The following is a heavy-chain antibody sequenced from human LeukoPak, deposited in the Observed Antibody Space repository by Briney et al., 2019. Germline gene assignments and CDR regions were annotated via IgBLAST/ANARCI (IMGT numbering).Heavy chain of an antibody. J-gene: IGHJ6*02. V-gene: IGHV3-21*01. CDR2: ISSSSSYI. Sequence: GGSLRLSCAGSGFTFSSYSMNWVRQAPGKGLEWVSSISSSSSYIYYADSVKGRFTISRDNAKNSLYLQMNSLRAEDTAVYYCARDAPHDYGMDVWGQGTTVTVSS. CDR1: GFTFSSYS. CDR3: ARDAPHDYGMDV.